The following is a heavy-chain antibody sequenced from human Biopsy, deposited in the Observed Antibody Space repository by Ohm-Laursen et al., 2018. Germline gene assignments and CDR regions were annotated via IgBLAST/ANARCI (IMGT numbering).Heavy chain of an antibody. Sequence: GSLRLSCAASGFTFSSYAMTWVRQAPGKGLEWVSVIITSGGSTHYAVSVKGRFTISRDNSKNTLYLRMNSLRAEDTAVYYCAKPADSYGSEFYFDYWGQGTLVTVSS. J-gene: IGHJ4*02. D-gene: IGHD4-17*01. CDR3: AKPADSYGSEFYFDY. CDR1: GFTFSSYA. V-gene: IGHV3-23*01. CDR2: IITSGGST.